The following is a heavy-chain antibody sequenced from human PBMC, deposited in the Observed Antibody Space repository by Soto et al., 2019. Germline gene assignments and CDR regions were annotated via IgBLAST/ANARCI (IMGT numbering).Heavy chain of an antibody. D-gene: IGHD3-3*01. J-gene: IGHJ6*02. CDR1: GGSISSSNW. CDR3: ARDREGDTIFGQVYYYGMDV. CDR2: IYHSGST. V-gene: IGHV4-4*02. Sequence: SETLSLTCAVSGGSISSSNWWSWVRQPPGKGLEWIGEIYHSGSTNYNPSLKSRVTISVDTSKNQFSLKLSSVTAADTAVYYCARDREGDTIFGQVYYYGMDVWGQGTTVT.